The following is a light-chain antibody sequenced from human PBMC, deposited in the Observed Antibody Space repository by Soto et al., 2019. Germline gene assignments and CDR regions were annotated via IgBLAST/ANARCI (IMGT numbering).Light chain of an antibody. CDR3: QSYDSSLPV. J-gene: IGLJ1*01. Sequence: QSVLTQPPSVSGAPGQRVTISCTGSSSTIGAGYDVHWYQQLPGTAPKLLIYGNSNRPSGVPDRFSGSKSGTSASLAITGLQAEDEADYYCQSYDSSLPVCGTGTKLTVL. CDR2: GNS. CDR1: SSTIGAGYD. V-gene: IGLV1-40*01.